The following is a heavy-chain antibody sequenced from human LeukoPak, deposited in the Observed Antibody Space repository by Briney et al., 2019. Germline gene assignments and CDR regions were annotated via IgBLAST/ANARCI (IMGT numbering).Heavy chain of an antibody. V-gene: IGHV3-48*04. CDR2: ISASSSVR. J-gene: IGHJ4*02. D-gene: IGHD1-26*01. CDR3: ARDRGGSYSEIDY. Sequence: PGGFLRLSCTASGFTFNSYSLNWVRQAPGTGLEWVSFISASSSVRYYADSVKGRFTISRDNAKNSLYLQMSSLRAEDTAVYYCARDRGGSYSEIDYWGQGTLVTVSS. CDR1: GFTFNSYS.